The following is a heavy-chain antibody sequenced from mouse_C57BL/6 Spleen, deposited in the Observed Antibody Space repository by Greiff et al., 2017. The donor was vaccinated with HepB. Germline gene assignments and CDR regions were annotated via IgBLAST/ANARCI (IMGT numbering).Heavy chain of an antibody. CDR1: GYTFTDYN. CDR2: INPNNGGT. Sequence: EVKVVESGPELVKPGASVKIPCKASGYTFTDYNMDWVKQSHGKSLEWIGDINPNNGGTIYNQKFKGKATLTVDKSSSTAYMELRSLTSEDTAVYYCANLTPWFAYWGQGTLVTVSA. CDR3: ANLTPWFAY. D-gene: IGHD1-3*01. V-gene: IGHV1-18*01. J-gene: IGHJ3*01.